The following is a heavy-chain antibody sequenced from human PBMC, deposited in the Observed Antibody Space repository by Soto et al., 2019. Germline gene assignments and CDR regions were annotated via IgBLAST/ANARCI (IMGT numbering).Heavy chain of an antibody. V-gene: IGHV1-69*13. CDR1: GGTFSSYA. CDR3: AREETAWPLAYGLDA. Sequence: SVNVSCKASGGTFSSYAISWVRQAPGQGLEWMGGIIPIFGTANYAQKFQGRVTITADESTSTAYMELSSLRSEDTAVYYCAREETAWPLAYGLDAWGQGTTVTVSS. CDR2: IIPIFGTA. J-gene: IGHJ6*02. D-gene: IGHD2-21*02.